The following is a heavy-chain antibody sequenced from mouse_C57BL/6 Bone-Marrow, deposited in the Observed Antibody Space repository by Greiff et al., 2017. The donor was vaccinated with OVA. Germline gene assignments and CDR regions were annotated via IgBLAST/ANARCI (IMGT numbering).Heavy chain of an antibody. Sequence: QVQLQQSGAELARPGASVKLSCKASGYTFTSYGISWVKQRTGQGLEWIGEIYPRSGNTYYNEKFKGKATLTADKSSSTAYMELRSLTSEDSAVDFCASHPHYGSSPPYAMDYWGQGTSVTVSS. V-gene: IGHV1-81*01. CDR3: ASHPHYGSSPPYAMDY. J-gene: IGHJ4*01. D-gene: IGHD1-1*01. CDR1: GYTFTSYG. CDR2: IYPRSGNT.